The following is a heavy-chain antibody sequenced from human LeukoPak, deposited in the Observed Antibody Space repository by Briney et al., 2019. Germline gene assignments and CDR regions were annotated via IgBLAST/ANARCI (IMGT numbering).Heavy chain of an antibody. V-gene: IGHV3-7*01. J-gene: IGHJ4*02. CDR2: IKQDGSEK. Sequence: GGSLRLSCAASGFTFSSHWMSWVRQAPGKGLEWVANIKQDGSEKYYVDSVKGRFTISRDNAKNSLYLQMNSLRAEDTAVYYCAREGVGFLEWLRTHYFDYWGQGTLVTVSS. CDR1: GFTFSSHW. D-gene: IGHD3-3*01. CDR3: AREGVGFLEWLRTHYFDY.